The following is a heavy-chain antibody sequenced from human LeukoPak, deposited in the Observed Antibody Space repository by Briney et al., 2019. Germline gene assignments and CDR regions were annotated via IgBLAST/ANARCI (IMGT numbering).Heavy chain of an antibody. D-gene: IGHD3-22*01. J-gene: IGHJ4*02. V-gene: IGHV3-11*01. CDR1: GFTFSDYY. CDR3: ARDGDDSSGYYYGTYYFDY. CDR2: ISSSGSTI. Sequence: GGSLRLSCAASGFTFSDYYMSWIRQAPGKGLEWVSYISSSGSTIYYADSVKGRFTISRDNAKNSLYLQMNSLRAEDTAVYYCARDGDDSSGYYYGTYYFDYWGQGTLVTVSS.